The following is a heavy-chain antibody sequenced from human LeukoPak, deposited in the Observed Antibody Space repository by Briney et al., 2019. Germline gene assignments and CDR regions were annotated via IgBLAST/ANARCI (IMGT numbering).Heavy chain of an antibody. CDR1: GFTFSSSA. J-gene: IGHJ4*02. CDR3: ARAEALKFRDFDY. V-gene: IGHV3-21*01. CDR2: ITSSGSYI. Sequence: GGSLRLSCAASGFTFSSSAMSWVRQAPGKGLEWVSSITSSGSYIYYADSVKGRFTISRDNARNSLYLQMNSLRAEDTAIYYCARAEALKFRDFDYWGQGALVTVSS.